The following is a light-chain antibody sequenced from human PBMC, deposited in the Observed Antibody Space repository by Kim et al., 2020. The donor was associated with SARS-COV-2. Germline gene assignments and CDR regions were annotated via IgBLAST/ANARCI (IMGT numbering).Light chain of an antibody. CDR2: TAF. CDR1: QDISSW. CDR3: QQGNSFPLT. V-gene: IGKV1-12*01. Sequence: SGSVGDRVTITCRASQDISSWLAWYQQKPGKAPKLLIHTAFSLQSGVPSRFRGSGSGTEFTLTITSLQPEDFATYYCQQGNSFPLTFGGGTKLEI. J-gene: IGKJ4*01.